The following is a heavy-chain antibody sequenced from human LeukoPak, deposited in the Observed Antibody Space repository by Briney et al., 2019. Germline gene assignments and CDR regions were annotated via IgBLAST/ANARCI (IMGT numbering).Heavy chain of an antibody. V-gene: IGHV1-18*04. CDR3: ARDYCSGGTCYSFSFHYFDS. J-gene: IGHJ4*02. CDR2: ISGYNGNT. CDR1: GDTFTSYG. D-gene: IGHD2-15*01. Sequence: ASVKVSCKASGDTFTSYGISWVRQAPGQGLEWMGWISGYNGNTKYAQRLQDSVTMTTDTSTSTAYMELRGLRSDDTAVYYCARDYCSGGTCYSFSFHYFDSWGQGTLVTVSS.